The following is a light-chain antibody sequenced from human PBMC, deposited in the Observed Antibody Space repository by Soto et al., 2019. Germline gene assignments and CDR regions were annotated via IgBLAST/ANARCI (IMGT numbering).Light chain of an antibody. V-gene: IGLV2-11*01. Sequence: QSALTQPRSVSGSPGQSVTISCTGTSSDVGGYKYVSWHQQKPGKAPKLIIYGVSRWPSGVPNRFSGSTSGNRASLTISGLQAEDEGDYYCCSYAGGLEVFGTGTKVT. CDR3: CSYAGGLEV. CDR1: SSDVGGYKY. J-gene: IGLJ1*01. CDR2: GVS.